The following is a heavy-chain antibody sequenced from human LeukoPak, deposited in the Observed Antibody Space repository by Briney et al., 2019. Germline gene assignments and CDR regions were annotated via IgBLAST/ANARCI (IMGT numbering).Heavy chain of an antibody. J-gene: IGHJ4*02. CDR3: ARTTYYYGSGSYGY. V-gene: IGHV4-34*01. Sequence: ETLSLTCAVYGGSFSGYYWSWIRQPPGKGLEWIGEINHSGSTNYNPSLKSRVTISVDTSKNQFSLKLSSVTAADTAVYYCARTTYYYGSGSYGYWGQGTLVTVSS. CDR2: INHSGST. D-gene: IGHD3-10*01. CDR1: GGSFSGYY.